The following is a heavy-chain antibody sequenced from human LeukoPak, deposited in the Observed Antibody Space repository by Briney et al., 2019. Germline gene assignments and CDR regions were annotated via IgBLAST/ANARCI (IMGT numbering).Heavy chain of an antibody. D-gene: IGHD3-9*01. V-gene: IGHV3-23*01. Sequence: GGSLRLSCAASGFTFSSYAMTWVRQAPGKGLEWVSGITGSGDRIYSADSVKGRFTISGDNAKNSLSLQLNSLRVEDTAVYYCARGHYDVLAASYKWTPDYWGQGTLVTVSS. CDR2: ITGSGDRI. CDR3: ARGHYDVLAASYKWTPDY. CDR1: GFTFSSYA. J-gene: IGHJ4*02.